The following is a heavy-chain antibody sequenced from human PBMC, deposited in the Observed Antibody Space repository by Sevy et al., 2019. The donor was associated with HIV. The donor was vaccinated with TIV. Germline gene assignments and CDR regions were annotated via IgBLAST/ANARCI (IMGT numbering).Heavy chain of an antibody. CDR1: GFTLSNYW. Sequence: GGSLRLSCAVSGFTLSNYWMGWVRQAPGKGLEWVANIDQDGSDRYYVDSVKGRFTISRDNAKNSLYLQMNSLRAEDTAVYYCARDLFSGSYYENYWGQGTLVTVSS. V-gene: IGHV3-7*01. J-gene: IGHJ4*02. CDR2: IDQDGSDR. D-gene: IGHD1-26*01. CDR3: ARDLFSGSYYENY.